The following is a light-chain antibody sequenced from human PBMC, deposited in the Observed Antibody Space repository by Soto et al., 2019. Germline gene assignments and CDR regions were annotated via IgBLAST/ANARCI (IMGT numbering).Light chain of an antibody. V-gene: IGKV1-39*01. CDR3: QQSYNTPVT. Sequence: DIQMTQSPASLSASVEDRVTSTCRASQTVRTYLNWYQQKPGKAPKLLIYAASNLQSGVPSRFSGSGSGTDFTLTITSLRPEDFATYWCQQSYNTPVTFGQGTRLEI. J-gene: IGKJ5*01. CDR1: QTVRTY. CDR2: AAS.